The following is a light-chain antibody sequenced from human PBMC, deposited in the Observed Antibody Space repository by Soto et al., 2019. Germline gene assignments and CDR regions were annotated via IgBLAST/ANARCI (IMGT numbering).Light chain of an antibody. CDR2: DAS. Sequence: DIPMTQSPSTLSASVGDRVTITCRASQSISSWLAWYQQKPGNAPKLLIYDASSLESGVPSRFSGSGSGTEFTLAYSSLQPVDFATYYCQQYNSYSVTFGEGAKVEIK. J-gene: IGKJ1*01. V-gene: IGKV1-5*01. CDR1: QSISSW. CDR3: QQYNSYSVT.